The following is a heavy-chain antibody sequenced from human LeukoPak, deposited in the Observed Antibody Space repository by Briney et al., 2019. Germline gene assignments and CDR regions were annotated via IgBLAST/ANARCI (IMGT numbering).Heavy chain of an antibody. V-gene: IGHV3-23*01. J-gene: IGHJ4*02. CDR3: AREGYSYGNDY. CDR2: ISGSGGST. Sequence: GGSLRLSCAASGFTFSSYAMSWVRQAPGKGLEWVSAISGSGGSTYYADSVKGRFTISRDNAKNSLYLQMNSLRAEDTAVYYCAREGYSYGNDYWGQGTLVTVSS. D-gene: IGHD5-18*01. CDR1: GFTFSSYA.